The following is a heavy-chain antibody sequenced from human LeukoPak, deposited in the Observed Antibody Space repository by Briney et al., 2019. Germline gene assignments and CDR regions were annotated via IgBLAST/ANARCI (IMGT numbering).Heavy chain of an antibody. J-gene: IGHJ5*02. V-gene: IGHV3-30*03. Sequence: GGSLRLSCAASGFTFSSYGMHWVRQAPGKGLEWVAVISYDGSNKYYADSVKGRFTISRDNSKNTLYLQMNSLRAEDTAVYYCASVRIVLMVYAIRSFDPWGQGTLVTVSS. CDR3: ASVRIVLMVYAIRSFDP. CDR1: GFTFSSYG. CDR2: ISYDGSNK. D-gene: IGHD2-8*01.